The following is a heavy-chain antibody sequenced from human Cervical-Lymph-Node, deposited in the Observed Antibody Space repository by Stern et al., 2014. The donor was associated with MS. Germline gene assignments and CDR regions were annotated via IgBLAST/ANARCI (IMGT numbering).Heavy chain of an antibody. V-gene: IGHV5-51*03. CDR2: IYPGDSDT. Sequence: VQLMQSGTEVKKPGESLKISCKGSGYSFSNYWIGWVRQMPGKGLEWIGIIYPGDSDTRYSPSFQGQVTISADKSINPAYLQWSSLKASDTAIYYCATAPPRGYTYGNFDYWGQGTLVTVSS. J-gene: IGHJ4*02. D-gene: IGHD5-18*01. CDR1: GYSFSNYW. CDR3: ATAPPRGYTYGNFDY.